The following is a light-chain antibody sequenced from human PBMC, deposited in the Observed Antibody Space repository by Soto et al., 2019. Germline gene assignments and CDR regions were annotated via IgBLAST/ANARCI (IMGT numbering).Light chain of an antibody. CDR3: GTWDSSLSAGYV. V-gene: IGLV1-51*02. CDR1: SSNIGNNY. CDR2: ENN. J-gene: IGLJ1*01. Sequence: QSVLTQPPSVSAAPGQKVTISCSGSSSNIGNNYVSWYQQLPGTAPKLLIYENNKRPSGIPDRISGSKSGTSATLGITGHQTGDEADYYCGTWDSSLSAGYVFGTGTKVTVL.